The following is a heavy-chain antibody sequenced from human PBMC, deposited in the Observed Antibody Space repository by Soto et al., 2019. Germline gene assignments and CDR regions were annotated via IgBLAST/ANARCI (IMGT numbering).Heavy chain of an antibody. CDR3: ARETHYYDSSGYYREGACYYYYGMDV. V-gene: IGHV1-69*13. D-gene: IGHD3-22*01. CDR2: IIPIFGTA. Sequence: GASVKVSCKASGGTFSSYAISWVRQAPGQGLEWMGGIIPIFGTANYAQKFQGRVTITADESTSTAYMELSSLRSEDTAVYYCARETHYYDSSGYYREGACYYYYGMDVWGQGTTVTVSS. CDR1: GGTFSSYA. J-gene: IGHJ6*02.